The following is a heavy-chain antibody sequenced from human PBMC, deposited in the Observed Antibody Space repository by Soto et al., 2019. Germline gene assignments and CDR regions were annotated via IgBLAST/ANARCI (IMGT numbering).Heavy chain of an antibody. CDR3: ARAPSWYIFDY. D-gene: IGHD6-13*01. CDR1: GYTFTTYA. Sequence: QVQLVQSGAEVKKPGASVKVSCKASGYTFTTYATHWVRQAPGQRLEWMGWINAAKGNTKYSQTFKGRVTITRDTSAGTAYMELSSLRSEDTAVYYCARAPSWYIFDYWGQGTLVTVSS. CDR2: INAAKGNT. J-gene: IGHJ4*02. V-gene: IGHV1-3*01.